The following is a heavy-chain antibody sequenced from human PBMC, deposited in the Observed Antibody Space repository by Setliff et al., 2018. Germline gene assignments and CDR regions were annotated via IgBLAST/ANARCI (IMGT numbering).Heavy chain of an antibody. CDR2: IIPIFGTA. V-gene: IGHV1-69*06. D-gene: IGHD3-22*01. CDR3: ASETNYYDSSGYDY. J-gene: IGHJ4*02. CDR1: GYTFISYG. Sequence: VASVKVSCKASGYTFISYGISWVRQAPGQGLEWMGGIIPIFGTANYAQKFQGRVTITADKSTSTAYMELSSLRSEDTAVYYCASETNYYDSSGYDYWGQGTLVTVSS.